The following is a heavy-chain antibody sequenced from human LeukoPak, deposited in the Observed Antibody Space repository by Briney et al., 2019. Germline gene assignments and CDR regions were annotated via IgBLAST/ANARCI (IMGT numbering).Heavy chain of an antibody. D-gene: IGHD3-10*01. J-gene: IGHJ4*02. CDR3: ASHYGSGFDY. Sequence: PSETLSLTCTVSGGSISSYYWSWIRQPPGKGREWIGYIYYSGSTNYNPSLKSRVTISIDTSKNQFSLKLSSVTAADTAMYYCASHYGSGFDYWGLGTLATVSS. V-gene: IGHV4-59*01. CDR1: GGSISSYY. CDR2: IYYSGST.